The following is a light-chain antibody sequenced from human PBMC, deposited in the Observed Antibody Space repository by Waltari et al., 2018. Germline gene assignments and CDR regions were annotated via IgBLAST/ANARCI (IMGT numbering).Light chain of an antibody. V-gene: IGKV1-33*01. CDR2: DAS. CDR1: QDLSNC. J-gene: IGKJ3*01. CDR3: QQCDDVPFT. Sequence: IQMTQSPTSLSASGGDRVTITCQASQDLSNCLNWYQQKPGRATKLLIYDASILEPGVPSRLSGSGSGTHFSFTISGLQTDDIGTYFCQQCDDVPFTFGPGTKVEMK.